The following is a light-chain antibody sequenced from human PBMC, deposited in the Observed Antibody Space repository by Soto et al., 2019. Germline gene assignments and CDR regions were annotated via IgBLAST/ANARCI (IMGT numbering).Light chain of an antibody. CDR3: QQYGSSPPIT. J-gene: IGKJ5*01. Sequence: LTQSPGTLSLSPGERATLSCRGSQSVSSSYLAWYQQKPGQAPRLLIYGASSRATGIPDRFSGSGSGTDFTLTISRLEPEDFAVYYCQQYGSSPPITFGQRTRLEI. CDR1: QSVSSSY. CDR2: GAS. V-gene: IGKV3-20*01.